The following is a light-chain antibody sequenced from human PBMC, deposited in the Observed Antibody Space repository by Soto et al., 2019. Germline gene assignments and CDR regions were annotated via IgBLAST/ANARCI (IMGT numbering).Light chain of an antibody. Sequence: QSVLTQPASVSGSPGQSITISCTGTSSDVGGYNYVSWYQQHPGKAPKLMIYEVSNRPSGVSNRFSGSKSGNTASLTISGLQAVDEADYYCNSYTSSSTLDVVFGGGTKLTVL. J-gene: IGLJ2*01. CDR3: NSYTSSSTLDVV. CDR1: SSDVGGYNY. V-gene: IGLV2-14*01. CDR2: EVS.